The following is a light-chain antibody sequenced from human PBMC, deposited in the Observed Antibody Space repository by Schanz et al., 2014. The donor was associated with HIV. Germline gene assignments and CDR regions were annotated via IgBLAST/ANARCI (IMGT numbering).Light chain of an antibody. CDR1: SSDIGGSDF. Sequence: QSVLTQPPSASGSPGQSVTISCSGTSSDIGGSDFVSWYQQHPGKAPKLMIYEVSKRPSGVPDRFSGSKSGNTASLTISGLQAEDEADYYCCSYTTTSTYVFGAGTKLTVL. V-gene: IGLV2-8*01. J-gene: IGLJ1*01. CDR3: CSYTTTSTYV. CDR2: EVS.